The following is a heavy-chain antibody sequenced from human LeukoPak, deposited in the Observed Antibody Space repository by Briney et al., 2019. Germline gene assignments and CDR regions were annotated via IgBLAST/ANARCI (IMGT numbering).Heavy chain of an antibody. CDR2: IYTSGST. CDR3: ARGVLVVVPAAGAFDI. J-gene: IGHJ3*02. D-gene: IGHD2-2*01. V-gene: IGHV4-4*07. Sequence: SQTLSLTCTVSGGSISSYYCSWIRQPAGNGLEWIGRIYTSGSTNYNPSLKTRVTMSVDTSKNQFSLKLSFVTAADTAVYYCARGVLVVVPAAGAFDIWGQGTMVTVSS. CDR1: GGSISSYY.